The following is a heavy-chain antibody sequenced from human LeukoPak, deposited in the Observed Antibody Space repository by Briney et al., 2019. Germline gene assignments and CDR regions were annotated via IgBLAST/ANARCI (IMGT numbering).Heavy chain of an antibody. CDR3: AATYCGSSTCYGGAGGFDV. V-gene: IGHV1-58*01. J-gene: IGHJ3*01. Sequence: SVKVSCKASVFDFTSSAARWVRQAPRQRLEWIGWIVRGGCNTNYAQKFQRRLTITRDLSQKTLHMKLTSLGSEDAAMYYCAATYCGSSTCYGGAGGFDVWGQGTLVTVSS. CDR2: IVRGGCNT. CDR1: VFDFTSSA. D-gene: IGHD2-2*01.